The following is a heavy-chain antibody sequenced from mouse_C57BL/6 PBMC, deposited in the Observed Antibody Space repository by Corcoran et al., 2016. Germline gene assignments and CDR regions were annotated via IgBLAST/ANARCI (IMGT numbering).Heavy chain of an antibody. CDR1: GYTFTDYY. Sequence: EVQLQQSGPELVKPGASVKISCKASGYTFTDYYMNWVKQSHGKSLEWIGDINPNNGGTSYNQKFKGKATVTVDKSSSNAYMDLRSLTSEDSALDYCAREVLRAMDYWGQGTSVTVSS. V-gene: IGHV1-26*01. CDR2: INPNNGGT. J-gene: IGHJ4*01. CDR3: AREVLRAMDY. D-gene: IGHD1-1*01.